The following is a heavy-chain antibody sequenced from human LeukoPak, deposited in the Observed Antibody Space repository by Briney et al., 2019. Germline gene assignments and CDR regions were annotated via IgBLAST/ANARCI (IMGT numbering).Heavy chain of an antibody. Sequence: PSETLSLTCTVSGGSISSNIYYWVWIRQHPGKGLEWIGYIYYSGSTYYNPSLKSRVTISVDTSKNQFSLKLSSVTAADTAVYYCARDPGTSFGVVKHYYGMDVWGQGTTVTVSS. D-gene: IGHD3-3*01. CDR1: GGSISSNIYY. CDR3: ARDPGTSFGVVKHYYGMDV. V-gene: IGHV4-31*03. J-gene: IGHJ6*02. CDR2: IYYSGST.